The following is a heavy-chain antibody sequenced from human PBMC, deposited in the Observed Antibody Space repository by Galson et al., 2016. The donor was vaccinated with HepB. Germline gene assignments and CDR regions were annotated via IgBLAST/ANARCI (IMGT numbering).Heavy chain of an antibody. J-gene: IGHJ5*02. CDR3: ARYRAAGDIRNWFDP. CDR2: ISAFNGDT. CDR1: GFTFGSFG. Sequence: SVKVSCKASGFTFGSFGITWVRQAPGQGLEWMGWISAFNGDTPSAQKFQGRITMTTDTLTSTAVLELTNLKADDTAVYYCARYRAAGDIRNWFDPWGQGTLVTVSS. V-gene: IGHV1-18*04. D-gene: IGHD6-13*01.